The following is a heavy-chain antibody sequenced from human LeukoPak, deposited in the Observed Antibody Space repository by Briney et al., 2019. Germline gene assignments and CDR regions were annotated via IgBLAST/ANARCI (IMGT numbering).Heavy chain of an antibody. CDR3: ARPASSDAFDI. D-gene: IGHD6-13*01. V-gene: IGHV3-21*01. CDR1: GFTFSSYS. Sequence: RAGGSLRLSCAASGFTFSSYSMNWVRQAPGKGLEWVSSISSSSSYIYCADSVKGRFTISRDNAKNSLYLQMNSLRAEDTAVYYCARPASSDAFDIWGQGTMVTVSS. J-gene: IGHJ3*02. CDR2: ISSSSSYI.